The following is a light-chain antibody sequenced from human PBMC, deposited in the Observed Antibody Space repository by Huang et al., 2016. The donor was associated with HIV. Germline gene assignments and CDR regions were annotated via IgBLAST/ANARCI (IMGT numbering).Light chain of an antibody. J-gene: IGKJ3*01. CDR2: DAA. V-gene: IGKV1-33*01. CDR1: RHIYSY. CDR3: QQYDSLPRT. Sequence: DIQMTQSPSSLSASIGDRVTINFRASRHIYSYLNWYQHRPGKAPQLLIYDAANLEVGVPSSFSGIGSGINFTLIISSLQPEDFATYYCQQYDSLPRTFGPGTKV.